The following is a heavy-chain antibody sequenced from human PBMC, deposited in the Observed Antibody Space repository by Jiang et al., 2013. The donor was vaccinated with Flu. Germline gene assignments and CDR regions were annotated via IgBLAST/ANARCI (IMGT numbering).Heavy chain of an antibody. CDR1: GGSISSGGYY. V-gene: IGHV4-31*03. CDR2: IYYSGST. D-gene: IGHD6-6*01. J-gene: IGHJ4*02. CDR3: AREDSSSAGFDY. Sequence: KPSQTLSLTCTVSGGSISSGGYYWSWVRQHPGKGLEWIGYIYYSGSTYYNPSLKSRVTISVDTSKNQFSLKLSSVTAADTAVYYCAREDSSSAGFDYWGQGTLVTVSS.